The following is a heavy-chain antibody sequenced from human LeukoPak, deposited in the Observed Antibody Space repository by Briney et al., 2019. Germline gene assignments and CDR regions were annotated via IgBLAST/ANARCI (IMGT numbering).Heavy chain of an antibody. Sequence: GGSLRLSCAASRFTFTDYTMNWVRQAPGKGLVWVSRMNSDGSSTTYADSVKGRFTISRDNAKNTLYLQMNSLRAEDTAVYYCARGPQALTSLYAFDVWGQGTMVTVSS. V-gene: IGHV3-74*01. CDR3: ARGPQALTSLYAFDV. CDR2: MNSDGSST. CDR1: RFTFTDYT. J-gene: IGHJ3*01.